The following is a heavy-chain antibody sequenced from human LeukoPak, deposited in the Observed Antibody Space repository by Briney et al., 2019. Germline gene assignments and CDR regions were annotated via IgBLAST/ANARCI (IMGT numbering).Heavy chain of an antibody. Sequence: GASVKVSCKASGYTFTNYLLHWVRQAPGQGLEWMGWINSNSGGTNYAQKFQGRVTMTRDTSISTVYMELSRLTSDDTAIYYCARDGTAISEALFDYWGQGTLVTVSS. CDR1: GYTFTNYL. CDR2: INSNSGGT. J-gene: IGHJ4*02. CDR3: ARDGTAISEALFDY. V-gene: IGHV1-2*02. D-gene: IGHD2-21*02.